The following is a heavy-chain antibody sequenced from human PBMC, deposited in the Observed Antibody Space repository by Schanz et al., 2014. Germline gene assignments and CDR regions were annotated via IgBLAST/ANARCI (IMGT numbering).Heavy chain of an antibody. CDR2: INGRGGET. CDR1: GFTFNSYV. J-gene: IGHJ4*02. D-gene: IGHD3-22*01. Sequence: EVQLVESGGGFEQPGGSLRLSCVASGFTFNSYVMTWVRQAPGKGLEWVSIINGRGGETNYADSVKGRLTISRDNSKNTLYLQMNSLRTEDTAVYFCAKSDGARGYSGFDYWGQGTLVTVSS. CDR3: AKSDGARGYSGFDY. V-gene: IGHV3-23*04.